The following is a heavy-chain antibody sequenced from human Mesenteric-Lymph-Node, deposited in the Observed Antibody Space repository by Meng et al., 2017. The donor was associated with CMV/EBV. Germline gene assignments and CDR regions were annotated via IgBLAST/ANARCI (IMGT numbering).Heavy chain of an antibody. CDR2: IYTSGST. D-gene: IGHD3-3*01. V-gene: IGHV4-4*07. Sequence: SETLSLTCTVSGGSISSYYWSWIRQPAGKGLEWIGRIYTSGSTNYNPSLKSRVTMSVDTSKNQFSLKLSSVTAADTAVYYCASSPFGAVTSYLDYWGQGTLVTVSS. CDR1: GGSISSYY. J-gene: IGHJ4*02. CDR3: ASSPFGAVTSYLDY.